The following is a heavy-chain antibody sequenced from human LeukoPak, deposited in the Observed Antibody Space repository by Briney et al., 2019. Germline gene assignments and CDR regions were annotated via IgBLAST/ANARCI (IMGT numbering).Heavy chain of an antibody. CDR2: ISYDGSNK. CDR3: AKDDQHYGDYPGWFDP. J-gene: IGHJ5*02. CDR1: GFTFSSYG. V-gene: IGHV3-30*18. Sequence: GMSLRLSCAASGFTFSSYGMHWVRQAPGKGLEWVAVISYDGSNKYYADSVKGRFTISRDNSKNTLYLQMNSLRAEDTAVYYCAKDDQHYGDYPGWFDPWGQGTLVTVSS. D-gene: IGHD4-17*01.